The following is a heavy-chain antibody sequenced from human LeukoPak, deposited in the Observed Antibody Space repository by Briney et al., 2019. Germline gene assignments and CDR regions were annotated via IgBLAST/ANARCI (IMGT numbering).Heavy chain of an antibody. Sequence: SETLSLTCAVYGGSFSGYYWSWIRQPPGKGLEWIGEINHSGSTNYNPSLKSRVTISVDTSKNQYSLKLSSVAAADTAVYYCARPHIYYYYMDVWGKGTTVTISS. CDR3: ARPHIYYYYMDV. CDR2: INHSGST. V-gene: IGHV4-34*01. D-gene: IGHD2-21*01. CDR1: GGSFSGYY. J-gene: IGHJ6*03.